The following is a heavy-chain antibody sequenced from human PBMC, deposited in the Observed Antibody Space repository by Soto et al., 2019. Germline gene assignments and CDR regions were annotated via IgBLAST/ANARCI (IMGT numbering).Heavy chain of an antibody. V-gene: IGHV3-74*01. CDR2: INADGTTT. Sequence: EVHLVESGGGLVQPGGSLRLSCAASGFTLSTYWMHWVRQAPGKGLVWVSRINADGTTTTYADSVKGRFTISRDNAKNTLYLQMNSLRAEDTAVYFCATVATHSYNWVDPWGQGTLVTISS. CDR3: ATVATHSYNWVDP. D-gene: IGHD3-3*02. CDR1: GFTLSTYW. J-gene: IGHJ5*02.